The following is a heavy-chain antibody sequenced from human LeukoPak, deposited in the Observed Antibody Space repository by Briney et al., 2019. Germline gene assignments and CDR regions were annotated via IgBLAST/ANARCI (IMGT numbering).Heavy chain of an antibody. D-gene: IGHD2-2*01. J-gene: IGHJ3*02. CDR2: INPNSGGT. CDR3: ARDFAPAVVPAAMNAFDI. Sequence: ASVKVSCKASGYTFTGYYMHWVRQAPGQGLEWMGWINPNSGGTNYAQKFQGRVTMTRDTSISTAYMELSRLRSDDTAVYYCARDFAPAVVPAAMNAFDIWGQGTMVTVSS. V-gene: IGHV1-2*02. CDR1: GYTFTGYY.